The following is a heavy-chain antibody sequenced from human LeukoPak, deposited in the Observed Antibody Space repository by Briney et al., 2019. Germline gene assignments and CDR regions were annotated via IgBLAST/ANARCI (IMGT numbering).Heavy chain of an antibody. CDR3: AKGRLSLLWFGELF. D-gene: IGHD3-10*01. J-gene: IGHJ4*02. V-gene: IGHV3-23*01. CDR2: ISGSGGST. CDR1: GFTFSSYA. Sequence: GGSLRLSCAASGFTFSSYAMSWVRQAPGKGLEWVSAISGSGGSTYYADSVKGRFTISRDNSKNTLYLQMNSLRAEDTAVYYCAKGRLSLLWFGELFWGQRTLVTVSS.